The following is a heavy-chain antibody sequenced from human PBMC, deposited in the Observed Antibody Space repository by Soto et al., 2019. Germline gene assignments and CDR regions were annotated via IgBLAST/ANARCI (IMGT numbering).Heavy chain of an antibody. D-gene: IGHD2-2*01. CDR2: IYYSGST. CDR1: GGSISSGDYY. V-gene: IGHV4-30-4*01. Sequence: QVQLQESGPGLVKPSQTLSLTCTVSGGSISSGDYYWSWIRQPPGKGLEWIGYIYYSGSTYYNPSLKSRVTISVDTSKNQFSLKLSSVTAADTAVYYCAREVKIVLVPAASDAFDIWGQGTMVTVSS. J-gene: IGHJ3*02. CDR3: AREVKIVLVPAASDAFDI.